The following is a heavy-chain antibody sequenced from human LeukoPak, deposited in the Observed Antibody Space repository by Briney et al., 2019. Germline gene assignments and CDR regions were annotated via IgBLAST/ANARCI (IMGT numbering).Heavy chain of an antibody. CDR2: IYYSGST. J-gene: IGHJ6*02. CDR3: ARDNWNYGSSMDV. Sequence: PSETLSLTCTVSGGPISSYYWSWIRQPPGKGLEWIGYIYYSGSTNYNPSLKSRVTISVDTSKNQFSLKRSSVTAADTAVYYCARDNWNYGSSMDVWGQGTTVTVSS. CDR1: GGPISSYY. V-gene: IGHV4-59*01. D-gene: IGHD1-7*01.